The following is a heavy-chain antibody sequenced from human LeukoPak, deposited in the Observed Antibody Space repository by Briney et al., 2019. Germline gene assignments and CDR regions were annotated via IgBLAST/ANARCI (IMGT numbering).Heavy chain of an antibody. J-gene: IGHJ3*02. CDR3: ARVEMATITAFDI. V-gene: IGHV4-59*01. CDR2: IYYSGST. Sequence: SETLSLTCTVSGGSISSYYWSWIRQPPGKGLEWIGYIYYSGSTNYNPSLKSRVTISVDTSKNQFSLKLSSVTAADTAVYYCARVEMATITAFDIWGQGTMITVSS. D-gene: IGHD5-24*01. CDR1: GGSISSYY.